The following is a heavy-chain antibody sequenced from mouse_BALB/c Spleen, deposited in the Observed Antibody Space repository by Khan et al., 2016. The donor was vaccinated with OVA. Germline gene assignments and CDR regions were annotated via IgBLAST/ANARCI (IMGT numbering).Heavy chain of an antibody. V-gene: IGHV1-5*01. Sequence: IQLVQSGTVLARPGASVKMSCKASGYIFTNYWMHWVKQRPGQGLEWIGGIFPGNSDTSYNQKFKGKAKLTAVTSASTAYMELSSLTNEDSAVYYCTRAGYGAFAYWGQGTLVTVSA. D-gene: IGHD1-1*01. CDR3: TRAGYGAFAY. CDR2: IFPGNSDT. CDR1: GYIFTNYW. J-gene: IGHJ3*01.